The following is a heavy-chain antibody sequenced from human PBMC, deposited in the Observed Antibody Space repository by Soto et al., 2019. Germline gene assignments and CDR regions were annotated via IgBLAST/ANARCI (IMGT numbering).Heavy chain of an antibody. CDR2: IKSKTDGGTT. D-gene: IGHD3-3*01. CDR3: TTLDTLEWLLSGMDV. J-gene: IGHJ6*02. CDR1: GFTFSNAW. Sequence: GGSLRLSCAASGFTFSNAWMSWVRQAPGKGLEWVGRIKSKTDGGTTDYAAPVKGRFTISRDDSKNTLYLQMNSLKTEDTAVYYCTTLDTLEWLLSGMDVWGQGTTVTVSS. V-gene: IGHV3-15*01.